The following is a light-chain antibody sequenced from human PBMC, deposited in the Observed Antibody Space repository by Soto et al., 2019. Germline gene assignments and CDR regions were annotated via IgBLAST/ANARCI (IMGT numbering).Light chain of an antibody. J-gene: IGKJ3*01. CDR1: QGISKY. CDR3: QKYDSAPLT. V-gene: IGKV1-27*01. Sequence: DIQMTQSPSSLSASVGDRVTITCRASQGISKYLAWYQQKPGKVPKLLIYAASTLQSGVPSRFSGSGSGTDFTLTIISLQPEDVATYYCQKYDSAPLTFGPGTKVDVK. CDR2: AAS.